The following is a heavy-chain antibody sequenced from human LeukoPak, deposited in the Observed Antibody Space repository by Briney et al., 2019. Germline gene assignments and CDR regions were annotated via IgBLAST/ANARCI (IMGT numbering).Heavy chain of an antibody. V-gene: IGHV1-8*01. CDR2: KNPNSDNT. J-gene: IGHJ4*02. CDR1: GYTFTSYD. D-gene: IGHD3-16*01. CDR3: ARGGGSGYYAFDY. Sequence: ASVKVSCKASGYTFTSYDINWVRQATGQGLEWMGWKNPNSDNTGYAQKFLGRVSMTRNTSISTAYMELSSLRSEDTAVYYCARGGGSGYYAFDYWGQGTLVTVSS.